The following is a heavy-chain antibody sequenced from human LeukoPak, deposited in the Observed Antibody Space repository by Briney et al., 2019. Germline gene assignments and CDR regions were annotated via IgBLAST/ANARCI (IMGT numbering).Heavy chain of an antibody. CDR3: AKYYYDSSGYYYVLGY. V-gene: IGHV3-48*02. CDR2: ISSSSSIT. D-gene: IGHD3-22*01. CDR1: GFTFSSYS. J-gene: IGHJ4*02. Sequence: GGSLRLSCAASGFTFSSYSMNWVHQAPGKGLEWVSYISSSSSITYYADSVKGRFTISRDNAKNSLYLQMNSLRDEDTAVYYCAKYYYDSSGYYYVLGYWGQGTLVTVSS.